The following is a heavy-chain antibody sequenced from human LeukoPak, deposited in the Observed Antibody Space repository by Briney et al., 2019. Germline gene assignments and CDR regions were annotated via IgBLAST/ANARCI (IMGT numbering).Heavy chain of an antibody. CDR3: AKAYSSGWYRYNWFDP. Sequence: GGSLRLSCATSGFTFSSYAMSWVRQAPGKGLEWVAGIHADSGRTYHADSVKGRFTIFRDNSKNTLYLQMNSLRAEDTAVYYCAKAYSSGWYRYNWFDPWGQGTLVTVSS. CDR2: IHADSGRT. V-gene: IGHV3-23*01. CDR1: GFTFSSYA. D-gene: IGHD6-19*01. J-gene: IGHJ5*02.